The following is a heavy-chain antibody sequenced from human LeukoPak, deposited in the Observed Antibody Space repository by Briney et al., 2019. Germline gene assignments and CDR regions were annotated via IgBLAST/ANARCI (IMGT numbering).Heavy chain of an antibody. Sequence: ASVKVSCKASGYTFTSYGISWVRQAPGQGLEWMGWISAYNGNTNYAQKLQGRVTMTTDTSTSTAYMELRSLRSDDTAVYYCARDGSSYCGGDCYSDAFDIWGQGTMVTVSS. D-gene: IGHD2-21*02. CDR2: ISAYNGNT. V-gene: IGHV1-18*01. CDR1: GYTFTSYG. J-gene: IGHJ3*02. CDR3: ARDGSSYCGGDCYSDAFDI.